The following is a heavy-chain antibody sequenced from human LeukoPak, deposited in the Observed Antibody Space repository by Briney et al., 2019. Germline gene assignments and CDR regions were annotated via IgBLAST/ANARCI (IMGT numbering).Heavy chain of an antibody. V-gene: IGHV4-59*08. CDR1: GGSISSYY. CDR3: YSAFAWFNFDY. CDR2: IHYSGST. Sequence: SETLSLTCTVSGGSISSYYGSWIRQPPKKGLEWIGYIHYSGSTSYNPSLKSRVTMSVDTSNNQFSLKVSSVTAADTAAYYCYSAFAWFNFDYWGQGTLVTVSS. D-gene: IGHD3-9*01. J-gene: IGHJ4*02.